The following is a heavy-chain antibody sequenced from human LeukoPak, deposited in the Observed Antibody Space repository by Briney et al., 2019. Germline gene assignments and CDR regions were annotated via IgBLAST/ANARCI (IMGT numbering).Heavy chain of an antibody. V-gene: IGHV4-59*01. J-gene: IGHJ4*02. D-gene: IGHD5-18*01. CDR2: IYYSGST. CDR3: ARGSYGYSYGHGLDY. CDR1: GGSISSYY. Sequence: SETLSLTCTVSGGSISSYYWSWIRQPPGKGLEWIGYIYYSGSTNYNPSLKSRVTISVGTSKNQFSLKLSSVTAADTAVYYCARGSYGYSYGHGLDYWGQGTLVTVSS.